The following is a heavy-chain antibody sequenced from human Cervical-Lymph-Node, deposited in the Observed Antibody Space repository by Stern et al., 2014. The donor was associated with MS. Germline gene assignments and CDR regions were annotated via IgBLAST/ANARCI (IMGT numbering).Heavy chain of an antibody. Sequence: QVTLRESGPALVKPTQTLTLTCTFSGFSLSTSGMCVSWIRQPPGKALEWLALLDWDDDKYYSTSRKTRLTISKDTSKNQVVLTMTNMDPVDTATYYCARMDAGPGYYYYGMDVWGQGTTVTVSS. D-gene: IGHD1-14*01. V-gene: IGHV2-70*01. CDR1: GFSLSTSGMC. CDR2: LDWDDDK. CDR3: ARMDAGPGYYYYGMDV. J-gene: IGHJ6*02.